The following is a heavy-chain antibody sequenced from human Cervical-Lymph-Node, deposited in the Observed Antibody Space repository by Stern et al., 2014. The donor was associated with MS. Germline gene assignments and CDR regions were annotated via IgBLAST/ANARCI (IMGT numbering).Heavy chain of an antibody. CDR2: VSGSGGST. V-gene: IGHV3-23*04. CDR1: GFTFSSYA. Sequence: EVQLVESGGGLVQPGGSLRLSCAASGFTFSSYAMSWVRQAPGKGLEWVSAVSGSGGSTYYTDSVKGRFTISRDNSKNTLYLQMNSLRAEDTAVYYCATRPGVSDSSGYYNYWGQGTLVTVSS. D-gene: IGHD3-22*01. CDR3: ATRPGVSDSSGYYNY. J-gene: IGHJ4*02.